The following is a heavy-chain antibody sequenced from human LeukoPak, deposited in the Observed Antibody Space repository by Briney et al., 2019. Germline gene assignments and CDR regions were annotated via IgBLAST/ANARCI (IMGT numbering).Heavy chain of an antibody. J-gene: IGHJ3*02. D-gene: IGHD6-19*01. CDR3: AGGYSSGWYGENWGAFDI. CDR2: ISSSISYI. V-gene: IGHV3-21*01. Sequence: GGSLRLSCAASGFTFSSYSMNWVRQAPGKGLEWVSSISSSISYIYHANSVKGRLTISRDNATNSLYLQMNSLGAEDTAVYYCAGGYSSGWYGENWGAFDIWGQETMVTVSS. CDR1: GFTFSSYS.